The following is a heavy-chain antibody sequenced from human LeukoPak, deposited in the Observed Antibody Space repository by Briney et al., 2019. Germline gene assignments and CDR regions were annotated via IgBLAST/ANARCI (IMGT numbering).Heavy chain of an antibody. D-gene: IGHD2-2*01. CDR2: INHSGTT. V-gene: IGHV4-34*01. J-gene: IGHJ6*02. Sequence: PSETLSLTCAVSGGSFCGYIWSWIRDPPGQARVWKGEINHSGTTNYNPSPKCRVTISVDTSKTQFSQKLSSVTAADTAVYSCARERNIVVVPAAGYGMDVWGQGTTVTVSS. CDR1: GGSFCGYI. CDR3: ARERNIVVVPAAGYGMDV.